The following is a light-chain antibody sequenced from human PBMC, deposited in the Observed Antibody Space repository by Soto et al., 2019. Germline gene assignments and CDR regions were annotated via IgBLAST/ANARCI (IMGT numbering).Light chain of an antibody. CDR2: EVS. J-gene: IGLJ2*01. CDR3: ASKTRISTLK. V-gene: IGLV2-14*01. CDR1: SSDVGGYNY. Sequence: QSALTQPASVSGSLGQSITISCTGTSSDVGGYNYVSWYQQHPGTAPKLMLYEVSNRPSGVSNRFSGSKSGSTASLTISGLQPEDEADYYCASKTRISTLKFGGGTKVTVL.